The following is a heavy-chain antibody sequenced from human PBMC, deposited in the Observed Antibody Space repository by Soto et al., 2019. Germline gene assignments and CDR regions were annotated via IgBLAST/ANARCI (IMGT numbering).Heavy chain of an antibody. Sequence: QVQLVESGGGVVQPGRSLRLSCAASGFTFSNYGMHWVRQAPGKGLEWVAVISYDGSNKYYADSVKGRFTISRDNSKNTLYLQMNSLRTEDTAVYYCAKGVGLKWIRYGTDVWGQGTTVTVSS. J-gene: IGHJ6*02. CDR2: ISYDGSNK. CDR1: GFTFSNYG. D-gene: IGHD5-18*01. V-gene: IGHV3-30*18. CDR3: AKGVGLKWIRYGTDV.